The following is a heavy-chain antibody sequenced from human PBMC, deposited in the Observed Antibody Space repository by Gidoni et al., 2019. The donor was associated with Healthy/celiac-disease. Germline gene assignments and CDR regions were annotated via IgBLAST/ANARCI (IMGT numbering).Heavy chain of an antibody. CDR2: IYYSGST. D-gene: IGHD2-2*01. J-gene: IGHJ4*02. CDR3: ARKPGGCAMDTLDY. Sequence: QVQLQESGPGLVTPSQTLYLTCTVSGGSISSRDYYWSWIRQPPGKGLEWVGYIYYSGSTYYNPSLKSRVTISVDTSKNQFSLNLSSVTAADTAVYYCARKPGGCAMDTLDYWGQGTLVTVSS. V-gene: IGHV4-30-4*01. CDR1: GGSISSRDYY.